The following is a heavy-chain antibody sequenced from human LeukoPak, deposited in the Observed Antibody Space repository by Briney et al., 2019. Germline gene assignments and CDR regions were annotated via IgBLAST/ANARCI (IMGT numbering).Heavy chain of an antibody. J-gene: IGHJ5*02. Sequence: ASVKVSCKASGYTFTSFDINWVRQATGQGLEWMGWTNPNTGDTGYAQKFQGRVTLTRNTSISTAYMELSSLRSEDTAVYYCATEGSYHKFDPWGQGTLVTVSS. V-gene: IGHV1-8*01. CDR2: TNPNTGDT. D-gene: IGHD3-16*02. CDR3: ATEGSYHKFDP. CDR1: GYTFTSFD.